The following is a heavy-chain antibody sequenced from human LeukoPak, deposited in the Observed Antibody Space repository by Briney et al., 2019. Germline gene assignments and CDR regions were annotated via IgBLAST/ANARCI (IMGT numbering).Heavy chain of an antibody. Sequence: PGGSLRLSCAASGFTFSSYGIHWVRQAPGKGLEWVAFIRYDGSNKYYADSVKGRFTISRDNSKNTLYLQMNSLRAEDTAVYYCVVARPVDYWGQGTLVTVSS. J-gene: IGHJ4*02. CDR1: GFTFSSYG. D-gene: IGHD6-6*01. CDR3: VVARPVDY. CDR2: IRYDGSNK. V-gene: IGHV3-30*02.